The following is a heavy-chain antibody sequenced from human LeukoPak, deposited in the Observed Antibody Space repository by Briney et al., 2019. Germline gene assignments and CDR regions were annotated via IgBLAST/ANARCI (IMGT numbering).Heavy chain of an antibody. V-gene: IGHV3-23*01. CDR1: GFAFSSQA. Sequence: GGSLRLSCAASGFAFSSQAMGWVRQAPGKGLEWVSVISDSGGITYYADSVKGRFTISRDNSKNTLFLQMNSLRAEDTAVYFCAKDARRTSGWYFFDYWGQGTLVTVSS. CDR2: ISDSGGIT. J-gene: IGHJ4*02. CDR3: AKDARRTSGWYFFDY. D-gene: IGHD6-19*01.